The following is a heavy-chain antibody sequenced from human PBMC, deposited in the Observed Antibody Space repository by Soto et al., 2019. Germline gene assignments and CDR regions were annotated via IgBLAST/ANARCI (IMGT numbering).Heavy chain of an antibody. Sequence: GGSLRLSCAASGFTVSSNYMSWVRQAPGKGLEWVSVIYSGGSTYYADSVKGRFTISRDNSKNTLYLQMNSLRAEDTAVYYCACCSGGSCYPGAFDIWGQGTMVTVSS. J-gene: IGHJ3*02. CDR3: ACCSGGSCYPGAFDI. CDR2: IYSGGST. CDR1: GFTVSSNY. V-gene: IGHV3-66*01. D-gene: IGHD2-15*01.